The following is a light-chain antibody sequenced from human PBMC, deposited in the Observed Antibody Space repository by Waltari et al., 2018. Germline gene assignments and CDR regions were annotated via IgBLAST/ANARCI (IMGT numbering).Light chain of an antibody. V-gene: IGKV3-20*01. CDR1: QSVSRS. CDR3: QHYVRLPVS. CDR2: GAS. J-gene: IGKJ1*01. Sequence: EIVLTQSPGTLSLSPGARATLSCRASQSVSRSLAWYQQKPCQAPRLLIYGASSRATGVPDRFSGSGSGTDFSLTISRLEPEDFAVYYCQHYVRLPVSFGQGTKVEIK.